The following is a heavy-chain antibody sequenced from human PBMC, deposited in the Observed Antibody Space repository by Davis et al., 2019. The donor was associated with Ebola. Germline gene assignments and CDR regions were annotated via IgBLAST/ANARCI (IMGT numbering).Heavy chain of an antibody. CDR2: IIPIFGTA. D-gene: IGHD3-22*01. J-gene: IGHJ3*02. V-gene: IGHV1-69*05. CDR1: GGTFSSYA. Sequence: SVKVSCKASGGTFSSYAISWVRQAPGQGLEWMGGIIPIFGTANYAQKLQGRVTMTTDTSTSTAYMELRSLRSDDTAVYYCARTITMIVVVSAFDIWGQGTMVTVSS. CDR3: ARTITMIVVVSAFDI.